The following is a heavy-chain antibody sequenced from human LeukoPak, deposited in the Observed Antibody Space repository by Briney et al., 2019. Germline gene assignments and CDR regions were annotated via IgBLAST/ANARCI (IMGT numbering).Heavy chain of an antibody. V-gene: IGHV4-59*01. CDR3: VRDVGGDSAFDI. D-gene: IGHD3-10*01. CDR1: GGSFSSYY. Sequence: SETLSLTCNVSGGSFSSYYWSWLRQPPGKGLEWIGHIRYSGSTNYNPSLESRVSILIDTSKSQFSLRVTSVTAADTALYYCVRDVGGDSAFDIWGQGTTVTVSS. CDR2: IRYSGST. J-gene: IGHJ3*02.